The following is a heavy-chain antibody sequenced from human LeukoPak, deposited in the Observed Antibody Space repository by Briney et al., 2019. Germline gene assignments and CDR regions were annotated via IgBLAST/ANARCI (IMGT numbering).Heavy chain of an antibody. J-gene: IGHJ4*02. CDR3: ARAPDDYFDY. CDR2: TNHSGST. Sequence: SETLSLTCAVYGGSFSGYYWSWIRQPPGKGLEWIGETNHSGSTNYNPSLKSRVTISVDTSKNQFSLKLSSVTAADTAVYYCARAPDDYFDYWGQGTLVTVSS. V-gene: IGHV4-34*01. CDR1: GGSFSGYY.